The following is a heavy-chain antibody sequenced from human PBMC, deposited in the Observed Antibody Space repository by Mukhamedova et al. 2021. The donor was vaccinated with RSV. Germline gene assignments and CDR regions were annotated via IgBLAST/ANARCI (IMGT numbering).Heavy chain of an antibody. CDR3: ARERFGELTPLYYYGMDV. D-gene: IGHD3-10*01. V-gene: IGHV1-18*01. J-gene: IGHJ6*02. CDR2: INCYNGNT. Sequence: GLEWMGWINCYNGNTNYAQNLQGRVTMTTDTSTSTAYMDLRSLRHDDTAIYYCARERFGELTPLYYYGMDVWGQGTAVTVSS.